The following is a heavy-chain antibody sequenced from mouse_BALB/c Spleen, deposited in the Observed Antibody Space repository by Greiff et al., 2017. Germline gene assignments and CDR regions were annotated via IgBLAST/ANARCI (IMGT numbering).Heavy chain of an antibody. D-gene: IGHD2-4*01. Sequence: DVKLVESGGGLVKPGGSLKLSCAASGFTFSDYYMYWVRQTPEKRLEWVATISDGGSYTYYPDSVKGRFTISRDNAKNNLYLQMSSLKSEDTAMYYCAREGSTMITDGSWFAYWGQGTLVTVSA. CDR3: AREGSTMITDGSWFAY. V-gene: IGHV5-4*02. CDR2: ISDGGSYT. J-gene: IGHJ3*01. CDR1: GFTFSDYY.